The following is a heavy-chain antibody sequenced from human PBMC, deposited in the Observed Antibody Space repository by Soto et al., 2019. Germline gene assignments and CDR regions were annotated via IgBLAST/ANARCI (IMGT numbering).Heavy chain of an antibody. CDR3: ARDLGSSPGY. D-gene: IGHD1-1*01. CDR2: ISPDGTTT. CDR1: GFTFSSSW. Sequence: EVQVVESGGDLVQPGGSLRLSCAASGFTFSSSWMFWVRQAPEKVLVWISRISPDGTTTNYADSVKGRFTISRDNAKNTVYLQMNSLRAADTAVYYCARDLGSSPGYWGQGTLVTVSS. V-gene: IGHV3-74*01. J-gene: IGHJ4*02.